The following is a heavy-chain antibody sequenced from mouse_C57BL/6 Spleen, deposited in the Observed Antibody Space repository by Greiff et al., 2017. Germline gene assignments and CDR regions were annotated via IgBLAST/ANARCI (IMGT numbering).Heavy chain of an antibody. D-gene: IGHD3-2*02. CDR3: AREGSSGHYYAMDY. V-gene: IGHV1-18*01. CDR1: GYTFTDYN. Sequence: VQLQQSGPELVKPGASVKIPCKASGYTFTDYNMDWVKQSHGKSLEWIGDINPNNGGTIYNQKFKGKATLTVDKSSSTAYMELRSLTSEDTAVYYCAREGSSGHYYAMDYWGQGTSVTVSS. CDR2: INPNNGGT. J-gene: IGHJ4*01.